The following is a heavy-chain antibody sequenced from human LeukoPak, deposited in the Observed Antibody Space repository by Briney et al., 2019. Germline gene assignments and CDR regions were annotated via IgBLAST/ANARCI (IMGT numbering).Heavy chain of an antibody. Sequence: ASVKVSCKASGYTFTGYYMHWVRQAPGQGLEWMGWTNPNSGGTNYAQKFQGRVTMTRDTSISTAYMELSRLRSDDTAVYYCARDGGGYGGYDGIDYWGQGTLVTVSS. CDR3: ARDGGGYGGYDGIDY. CDR1: GYTFTGYY. CDR2: TNPNSGGT. D-gene: IGHD5-12*01. V-gene: IGHV1-2*02. J-gene: IGHJ4*02.